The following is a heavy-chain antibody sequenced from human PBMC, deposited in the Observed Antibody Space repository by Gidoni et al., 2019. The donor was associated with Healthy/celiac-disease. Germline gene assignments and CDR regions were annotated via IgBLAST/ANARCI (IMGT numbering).Heavy chain of an antibody. Sequence: EVQLVPSGAAVKKPGESPKISCTGSGYSFTSYWIGGVRQMPGKGLDWMGIIYPGDSDTRYSPAFQGQVTISADKSISTAYLQWSSLKASDTAMYYCARLGHSGRNPRAFDIWGQGTMVTVSS. CDR3: ARLGHSGRNPRAFDI. CDR2: IYPGDSDT. D-gene: IGHD1-26*01. CDR1: GYSFTSYW. V-gene: IGHV5-51*03. J-gene: IGHJ3*02.